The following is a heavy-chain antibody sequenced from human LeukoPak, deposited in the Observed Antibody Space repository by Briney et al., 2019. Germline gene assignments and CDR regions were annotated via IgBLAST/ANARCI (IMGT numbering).Heavy chain of an antibody. V-gene: IGHV3-30*02. CDR1: GFTFSSYG. Sequence: AGGSLRLSCAASGFTFSSYGMHWVRQAPGKGLEWVAFIRYDGSNKYYADSVKGRFTISRDNSKNTLYLQMSSLRAEDTAVYYCAKEPSYIWGTYRYTDYFDYWGQGTLVTVSS. CDR3: AKEPSYIWGTYRYTDYFDY. CDR2: IRYDGSNK. J-gene: IGHJ4*02. D-gene: IGHD3-16*02.